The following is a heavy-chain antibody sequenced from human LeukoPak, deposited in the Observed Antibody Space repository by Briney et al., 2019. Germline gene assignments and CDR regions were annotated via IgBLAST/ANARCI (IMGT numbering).Heavy chain of an antibody. Sequence: GGSLRLSCAASGFTFSSYAMSWVRQAPGKGLEWVSAISGSGGSTYYADSVKGRFTISRDNAKSSLYLQMNSLRAEDTAVYYCAVRGAFDYWGQGTLVTVSS. V-gene: IGHV3-23*01. CDR2: ISGSGGST. CDR3: AVRGAFDY. CDR1: GFTFSSYA. J-gene: IGHJ4*02.